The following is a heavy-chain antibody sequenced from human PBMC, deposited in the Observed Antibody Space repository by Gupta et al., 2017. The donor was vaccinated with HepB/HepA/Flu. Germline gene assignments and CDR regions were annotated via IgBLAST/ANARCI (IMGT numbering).Heavy chain of an antibody. CDR1: GFTFDTYW. CDR2: IKEDGSEK. D-gene: IGHD1-26*01. J-gene: IGHJ6*02. Sequence: EVQLLESGGGLVQPGGALRLSCAASGFTFDTYWMSWVRKAPGKGLEWVASIKEDGSEKYYVDSVKGRFTISRDNAKNSLYLQMNSLRAEDTAVYYCARVGWELQPAYYGMDVWGQGTTISVSS. V-gene: IGHV3-7*04. CDR3: ARVGWELQPAYYGMDV.